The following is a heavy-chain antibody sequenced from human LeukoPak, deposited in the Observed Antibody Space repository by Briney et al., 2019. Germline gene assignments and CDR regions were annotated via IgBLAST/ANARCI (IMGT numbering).Heavy chain of an antibody. CDR3: ASLVVVPAAEFDP. V-gene: IGHV4-34*01. Sequence: SETLSLTCAVYGGSFSGYYWSWIRQPPGKGLEWIGEINHSGSTNYNPSLKSRVTISVDTSKNQFSLKLSSVTAADTAVYYCASLVVVPAAEFDPWGQGTLVTVFS. D-gene: IGHD2-2*01. J-gene: IGHJ5*02. CDR1: GGSFSGYY. CDR2: INHSGST.